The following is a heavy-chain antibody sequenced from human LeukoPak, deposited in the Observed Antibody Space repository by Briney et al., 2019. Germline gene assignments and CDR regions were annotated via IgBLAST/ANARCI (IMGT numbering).Heavy chain of an antibody. CDR2: IKRDGGET. Sequence: PGGSLRLSCAASGFTFTNTWMIWVRQAPGKGLEWVANIKRDGGETYYVDSVKGRFTISRDNAKNSLYLQMHSLRAEDTAVYYCATGVQFDNGDYVGAFDVWGQGTMVTVAA. CDR1: GFTFTNTW. J-gene: IGHJ3*01. CDR3: ATGVQFDNGDYVGAFDV. V-gene: IGHV3-7*01. D-gene: IGHD4-17*01.